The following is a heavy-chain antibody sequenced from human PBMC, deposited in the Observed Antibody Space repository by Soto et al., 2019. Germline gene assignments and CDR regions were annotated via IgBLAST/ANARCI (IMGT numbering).Heavy chain of an antibody. Sequence: RGESLKISCKGSGYSFTSDWIAWVRQMPGKGLEYMEIIYPGDSDTRYSPSFQGQVTISADKSTSTAYVQWSSLKVSYTALYYCARRATYYHYFDYWGQGTLVTVCS. CDR1: GYSFTSDW. D-gene: IGHD3-16*01. V-gene: IGHV5-51*01. CDR2: IYPGDSDT. CDR3: ARRATYYHYFDY. J-gene: IGHJ4*02.